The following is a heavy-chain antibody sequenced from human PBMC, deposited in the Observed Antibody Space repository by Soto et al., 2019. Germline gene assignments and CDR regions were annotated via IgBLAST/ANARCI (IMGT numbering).Heavy chain of an antibody. CDR3: ARTLGINYYGSVSYPTARGPFDY. CDR1: GFTFSSYS. Sequence: GGSLRLSCAASGFTFSSYSMNWVRQAPGKGLEWVSYISSSSSTIYYADSVKGRFTISRDNAKNSLYLQMNSLRAEDTAVYYCARTLGINYYGSVSYPTARGPFDYWGQGTLVTVSS. V-gene: IGHV3-48*01. CDR2: ISSSSSTI. J-gene: IGHJ4*02. D-gene: IGHD3-10*01.